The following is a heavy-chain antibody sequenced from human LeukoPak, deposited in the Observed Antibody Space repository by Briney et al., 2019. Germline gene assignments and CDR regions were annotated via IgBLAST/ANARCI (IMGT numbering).Heavy chain of an antibody. CDR3: ARAGGGPSYMDV. J-gene: IGHJ6*03. V-gene: IGHV1-46*01. CDR1: GYTFTSYY. CDR2: INPSGGST. Sequence: ASVKVSCKASGYTFTSYYMHWMRQPPGQGLEWMGIINPSGGSTSYSQKFQGRVTMTRDTSTSTVYMELSSLRSEDTAVYYCARAGGGPSYMDVWGKGTTVTVSS. D-gene: IGHD3-10*01.